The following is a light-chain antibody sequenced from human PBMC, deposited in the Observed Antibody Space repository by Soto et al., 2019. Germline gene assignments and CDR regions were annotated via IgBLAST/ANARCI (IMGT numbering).Light chain of an antibody. Sequence: EIVLTQSPGTLSLSPAERATLSCRASQSVSSSYLAWYQQKPGQAPRLLIYGASSRATGIPDRFSGSGSGTDFTLTISRLEPEDFAVYYCQQYGSSPLTFGPGTKVDIK. CDR1: QSVSSSY. CDR2: GAS. V-gene: IGKV3-20*01. CDR3: QQYGSSPLT. J-gene: IGKJ3*01.